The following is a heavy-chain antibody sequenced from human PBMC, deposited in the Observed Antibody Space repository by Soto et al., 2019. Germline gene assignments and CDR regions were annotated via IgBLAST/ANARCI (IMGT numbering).Heavy chain of an antibody. CDR2: ISYDGSNK. D-gene: IGHD6-6*01. J-gene: IGHJ6*02. V-gene: IGHV3-30*18. Sequence: HPWGSLRLYCAASGFTFRSYGMHWVRQAPGKGLEWVAVISYDGSNKYYADSVKGRFTISRDNSKNTLYLQMNSLRAEDTAVYYCANSEYSSSFAPSGLYYYYGMDVWGQGTTVTVSS. CDR3: ANSEYSSSFAPSGLYYYYGMDV. CDR1: GFTFRSYG.